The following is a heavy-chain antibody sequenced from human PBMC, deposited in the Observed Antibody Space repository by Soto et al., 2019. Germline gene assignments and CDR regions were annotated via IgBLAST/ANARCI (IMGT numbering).Heavy chain of an antibody. Sequence: EVQLVESGGALVQPGGSLRLSCGASGFDFNNYWMHWVRQDPGKGLVWVSRINGDGNETKYADSVKGRFTISRDNAKNTVYLQMNSLRAEDTAVYYCARDQTTGDWFDAWGQGTLVTVSA. CDR3: ARDQTTGDWFDA. CDR2: INGDGNET. D-gene: IGHD4-17*01. V-gene: IGHV3-74*03. J-gene: IGHJ5*02. CDR1: GFDFNNYW.